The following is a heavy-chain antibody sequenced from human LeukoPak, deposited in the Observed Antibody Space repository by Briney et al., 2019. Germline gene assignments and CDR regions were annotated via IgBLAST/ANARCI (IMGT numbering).Heavy chain of an antibody. CDR1: GGSISTYH. D-gene: IGHD3-10*02. CDR2: IYYSGST. Sequence: ASETLSLTCTVSGGSISTYHWSWIRQPPGKGLEWIGYIYYSGSTNYNPSLKSRVTISVDTSKNQFSLKLSSVTAADTAVYYCARVSRRYARGVMAPNAFDIWGQGTMVTVSS. CDR3: ARVSRRYARGVMAPNAFDI. V-gene: IGHV4-59*01. J-gene: IGHJ3*02.